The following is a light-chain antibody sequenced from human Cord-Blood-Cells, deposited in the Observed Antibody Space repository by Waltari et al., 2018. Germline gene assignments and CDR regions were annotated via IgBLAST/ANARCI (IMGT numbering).Light chain of an antibody. J-gene: IGKJ3*01. CDR3: QQYYSTPLT. V-gene: IGKV4-1*01. CDR2: WAS. Sequence: DIVMTQYPDSLAVSLGERATINCKSSQSVLYSSNNKNYLAWYQQKPGQPPKLLIYWASTRESGVPERFSGSVSGTEFTLTISSLQAEDVAVYYCQQYYSTPLTFGPGTKVDIK. CDR1: QSVLYSSNNKNY.